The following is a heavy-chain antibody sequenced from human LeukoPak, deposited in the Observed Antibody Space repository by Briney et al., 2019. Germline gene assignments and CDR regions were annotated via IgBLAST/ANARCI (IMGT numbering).Heavy chain of an antibody. J-gene: IGHJ4*02. V-gene: IGHV4-59*01. D-gene: IGHD3-10*01. Sequence: SETLSLTCTVSGGSISSYYWSWIGQPPGKGLEWIGYIYSTASTNYNPSLKSRVTISVDTSKNQFSLKLSSVTAADTAVYYCATRYGSGGSQFFDYWGQGTLVTVSS. CDR2: IYSTAST. CDR1: GGSISSYY. CDR3: ATRYGSGGSQFFDY.